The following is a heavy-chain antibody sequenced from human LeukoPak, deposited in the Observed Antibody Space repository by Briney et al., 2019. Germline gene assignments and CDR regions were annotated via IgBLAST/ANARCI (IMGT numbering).Heavy chain of an antibody. J-gene: IGHJ6*03. CDR3: ARSAHYDILTGYLGYYYYMDV. D-gene: IGHD3-9*01. CDR2: ISSSSSYI. V-gene: IGHV3-21*01. CDR1: GFTFSSYS. Sequence: GGSLRLSCAASGFTFSSYSMNWVRQAPGKGLEWVSSISSSSSYIYYADSVKGRFTISRDNAKNSLYLQMNSLRAEDTAVYYCARSAHYDILTGYLGYYYYMDVWGKGTTLTVSS.